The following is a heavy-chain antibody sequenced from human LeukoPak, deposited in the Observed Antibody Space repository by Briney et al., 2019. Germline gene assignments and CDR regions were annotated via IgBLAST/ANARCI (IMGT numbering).Heavy chain of an antibody. CDR2: IKSKTDGGTT. V-gene: IGHV3-15*01. CDR3: RSGNYYFDF. J-gene: IGHJ4*02. CDR1: GFTFGNAW. Sequence: GGSLRLSCAASGFTFGNAWMTWVRQAPGKGVEWVGRIKSKTDGGTTDYAAPVKGRLTISRDDSRNTLYLQMNSLKIEDTAVYYCRSGNYYFDFWGQGTLVTVSS. D-gene: IGHD1-26*01.